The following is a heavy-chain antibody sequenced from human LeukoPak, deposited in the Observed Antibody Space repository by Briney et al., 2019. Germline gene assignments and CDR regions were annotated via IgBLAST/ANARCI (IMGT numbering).Heavy chain of an antibody. CDR2: IYYSGST. Sequence: SETLSLTCTVSGGSISSYYWSCIRQPPGKGLEWIGYIYYSGSTNYNPSLKSRVTISVDTSKNQFSLKLSSVTAADTAVYYCARDLGRYGDYPPGNGMDVWGQGTTVTVSS. J-gene: IGHJ6*02. D-gene: IGHD4-17*01. V-gene: IGHV4-59*01. CDR1: GGSISSYY. CDR3: ARDLGRYGDYPPGNGMDV.